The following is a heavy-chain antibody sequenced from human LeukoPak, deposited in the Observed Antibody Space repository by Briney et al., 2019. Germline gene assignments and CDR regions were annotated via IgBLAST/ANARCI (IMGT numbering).Heavy chain of an antibody. CDR2: MNIDGNRL. D-gene: IGHD2-15*01. J-gene: IGHJ6*03. V-gene: IGHV3-74*01. CDR1: GFTLHSYW. Sequence: GGSLRLSCAASGFTLHSYWMHWARQAPGKGRVWVTRMNIDGNRLECAGSVMGRFTISRNIAMNTLYLQMSILRAEDTAVYCCAREVVEVPRAMGVYYYYYMDVWGKGTTVTVSS. CDR3: AREVVEVPRAMGVYYYYYMDV.